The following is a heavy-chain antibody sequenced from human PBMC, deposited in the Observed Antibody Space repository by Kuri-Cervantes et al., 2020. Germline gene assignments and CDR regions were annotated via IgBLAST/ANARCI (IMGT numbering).Heavy chain of an antibody. CDR1: GFTFSSYA. Sequence: GESLKISCAASGFTFSSYAMHWVRQAPGKGLEWVAVISYDGSNKYYADSVRGRFTISRDKSKNTLYLQMNSLRAEDTAVYYCARLPRISSSSPPSTLDYWGQGTLVTVSS. D-gene: IGHD6-6*01. V-gene: IGHV3-30-3*01. CDR2: ISYDGSNK. J-gene: IGHJ4*02. CDR3: ARLPRISSSSPPSTLDY.